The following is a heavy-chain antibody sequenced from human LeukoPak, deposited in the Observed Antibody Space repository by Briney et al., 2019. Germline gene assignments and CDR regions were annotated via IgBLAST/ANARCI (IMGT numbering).Heavy chain of an antibody. D-gene: IGHD3-10*01. CDR1: GFTFSSYC. V-gene: IGHV3-74*01. J-gene: IGHJ6*04. Sequence: GGSLRLSCAASGFTFSSYCMHWVRQAPGKGLVWVSRINSYGSSTSYSDSVKGRFTISRDNAKNTLYLQMNSLRAEDTAVYYCARGAGDTMVRGVITSYYYYGMDVWGKGTTVTVSS. CDR2: INSYGSST. CDR3: ARGAGDTMVRGVITSYYYYGMDV.